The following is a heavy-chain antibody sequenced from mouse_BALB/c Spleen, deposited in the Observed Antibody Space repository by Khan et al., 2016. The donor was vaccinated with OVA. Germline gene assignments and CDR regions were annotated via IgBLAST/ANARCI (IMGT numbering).Heavy chain of an antibody. J-gene: IGHJ2*01. D-gene: IGHD1-1*01. V-gene: IGHV3-2*02. CDR1: GYSITSGYA. Sequence: EVQLQESGPGLVKPSQSLSLTCTVTGYSITSGYAWNWLRQFPGNKLEWMGYISYSGGTSYNPSLKSRISITRDTSKNQFFLQLNSVTTEDTATYYGARGNYYGYYIDYWGQGTTLTVSS. CDR2: ISYSGGT. CDR3: ARGNYYGYYIDY.